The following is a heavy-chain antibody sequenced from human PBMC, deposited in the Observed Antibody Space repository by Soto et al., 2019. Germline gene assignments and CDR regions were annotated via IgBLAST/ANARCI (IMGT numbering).Heavy chain of an antibody. CDR3: ARGSDSSGYRFYY. Sequence: GGSLRLSCAASGFTLSSYWMSWVRQVSGKGLEWVANIKQDGSEKYYVESVKGRFTISRDNAKNSLYLQMNSLRAEDTAVYYCARGSDSSGYRFYYWGQGTLVTVSS. V-gene: IGHV3-7*01. CDR1: GFTLSSYW. J-gene: IGHJ4*02. CDR2: IKQDGSEK. D-gene: IGHD3-22*01.